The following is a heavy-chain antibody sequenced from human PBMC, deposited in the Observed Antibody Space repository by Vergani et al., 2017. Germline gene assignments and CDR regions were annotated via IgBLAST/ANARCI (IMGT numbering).Heavy chain of an antibody. CDR1: GFTFSDFS. CDR2: IGSSGPYI. Sequence: VQLVESGGGLVKPGGSLRLSCAASGFTFSDFSMSWVRQAPGNGLEWVAFIGSSGPYINSADSVKGRFSISRDNTNNSLFLQLRSLRAEDAAVYYCARDCTSGGCPDNYGMDVWGQGATVTVSS. D-gene: IGHD2-8*01. CDR3: ARDCTSGGCPDNYGMDV. J-gene: IGHJ6*02. V-gene: IGHV3-21*06.